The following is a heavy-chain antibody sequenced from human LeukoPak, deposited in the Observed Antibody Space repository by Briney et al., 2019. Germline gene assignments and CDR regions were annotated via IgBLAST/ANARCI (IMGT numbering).Heavy chain of an antibody. CDR3: ARRASTRGDYYYYMDV. J-gene: IGHJ6*03. V-gene: IGHV1-18*01. CDR2: ISAYNGNT. D-gene: IGHD2-2*01. Sequence: ASVKVSCKASGYTFTSYGISWVRQAPGQGLEWMGWISAYNGNTNYAQKLQGRVTMTTDTSTSTAYMELRSLRSDDTAVYYCARRASTRGDYYYYMDVWGKGTTVTVSS. CDR1: GYTFTSYG.